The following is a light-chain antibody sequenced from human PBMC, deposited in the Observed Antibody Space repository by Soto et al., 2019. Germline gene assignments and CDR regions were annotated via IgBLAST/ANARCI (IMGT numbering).Light chain of an antibody. Sequence: QSALTQPASVSGSPGQSITISCTGPSSDIGAYTFGSWYQQHPGKAPTLILYAVTIRPSGVSNRFSGSTSGTTASLTLSGIQAADAADYYCSISTTSPTMKFGGGT. V-gene: IGLV2-14*03. CDR1: SSDIGAYTF. CDR2: AVT. CDR3: SISTTSPTMK. J-gene: IGLJ2*01.